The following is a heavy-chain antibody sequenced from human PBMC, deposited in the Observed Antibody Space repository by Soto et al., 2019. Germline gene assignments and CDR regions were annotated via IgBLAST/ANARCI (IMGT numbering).Heavy chain of an antibody. Sequence: QVQLVQSGAEVKKPGSSVKVSCKASGGTFSSCAISWVRQSPGQGLECMGGIIPISDTTNYAQKFQGRVTITADESTSTAYMELSSLRSEDTAVYYCARSQGSSTSLEIYYYYYYGMDVWGQGTTVTVSS. CDR2: IIPISDTT. CDR3: ARSQGSSTSLEIYYYYYYGMDV. J-gene: IGHJ6*02. V-gene: IGHV1-69*01. D-gene: IGHD2-2*01. CDR1: GGTFSSCA.